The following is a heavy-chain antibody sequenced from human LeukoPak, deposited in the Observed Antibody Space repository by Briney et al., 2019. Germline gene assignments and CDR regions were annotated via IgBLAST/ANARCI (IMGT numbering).Heavy chain of an antibody. V-gene: IGHV3-21*01. J-gene: IGHJ3*02. CDR2: ISSSSSYI. CDR3: AREPRYSSSLKGAFDI. D-gene: IGHD6-13*01. Sequence: PGGSLRLSCAASGFTFSSYSMNWVRQAPGKGLEWVSSISSSSSYIYYADSVKGRFTISRDNAKNSLYLQMNSLRAEDTAVYYCAREPRYSSSLKGAFDIWGQGTMVTVSS. CDR1: GFTFSSYS.